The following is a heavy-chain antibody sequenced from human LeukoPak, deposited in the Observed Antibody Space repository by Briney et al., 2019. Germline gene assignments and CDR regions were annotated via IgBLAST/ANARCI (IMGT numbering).Heavy chain of an antibody. CDR2: ITAGGDTP. J-gene: IGHJ4*02. D-gene: IGHD3-22*01. CDR3: AKAYGTNGYYQLPIDF. V-gene: IGHV3-23*01. Sequence: QPGRSLRLSCATSGFTFSSYAMHWVRQAPGKGLECVSAITAGGDTPYYADSVRGRFTISRDNSRNTLYLQLNNLRAEDTAIYYCAKAYGTNGYYQLPIDFWGQGTLVTVSS. CDR1: GFTFSSYA.